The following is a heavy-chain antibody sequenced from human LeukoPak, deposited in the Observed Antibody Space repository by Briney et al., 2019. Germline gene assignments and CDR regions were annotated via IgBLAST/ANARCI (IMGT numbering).Heavy chain of an antibody. J-gene: IGHJ4*02. Sequence: ASVKVSCKAYGYTFTSYYMHWVRQAPGQGLEWMGIINPSGGSTRYAQKFQGRVTMTRDTSTSTVYMELSSLRSEDTAVYYCARGGADYGDIQDFHYWGQGTLVTVSS. V-gene: IGHV1-46*01. CDR1: GYTFTSYY. CDR3: ARGGADYGDIQDFHY. D-gene: IGHD4-17*01. CDR2: INPSGGST.